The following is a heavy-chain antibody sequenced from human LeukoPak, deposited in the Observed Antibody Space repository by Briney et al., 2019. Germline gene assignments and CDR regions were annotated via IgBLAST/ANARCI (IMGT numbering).Heavy chain of an antibody. Sequence: QPGGSLRLSCAASGLTFSSYGVSWVRQAPGKGLEWVSGISASGGATYYADSVKGRFTISRDNSKNTLYLQMNSLRAEDTAVYYCARVSPPAVAGTGFFDYWGQRTLVTVSS. D-gene: IGHD6-19*01. CDR1: GLTFSSYG. CDR2: ISASGGAT. J-gene: IGHJ4*02. V-gene: IGHV3-23*01. CDR3: ARVSPPAVAGTGFFDY.